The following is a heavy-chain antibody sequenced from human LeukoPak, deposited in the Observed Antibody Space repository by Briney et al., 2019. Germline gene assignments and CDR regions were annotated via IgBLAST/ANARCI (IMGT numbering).Heavy chain of an antibody. D-gene: IGHD6-13*01. CDR2: IYTSGST. V-gene: IGHV4-4*07. CDR1: GGSISSYY. CDR3: ARERAAGNPSHFDY. Sequence: SETLSLTCTVSGGSISSYYWSWIRQPAGKGLEWIGRIYTSGSTNYNPSLKSRVTMSVDTSKNQFSLKMNSMTAADTAVYYCARERAAGNPSHFDYWGQGSLVTVSS. J-gene: IGHJ4*02.